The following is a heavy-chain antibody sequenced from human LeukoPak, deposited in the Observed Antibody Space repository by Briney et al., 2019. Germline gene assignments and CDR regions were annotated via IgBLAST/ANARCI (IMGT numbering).Heavy chain of an antibody. J-gene: IGHJ4*02. CDR3: ARDKIVGATHFDY. CDR2: IKQDGSEK. D-gene: IGHD1-26*01. CDR1: GFTFSSYW. V-gene: IGHV3-7*03. Sequence: PGGSLGLSCAASGFTFSSYWMSWVRQAPGKGLEWVANIKQDGSEKYYVDSVKGRFTISRDNAKNSLFLQMNSLRAEDTALYYCARDKIVGATHFDYWGQGTLVTVSS.